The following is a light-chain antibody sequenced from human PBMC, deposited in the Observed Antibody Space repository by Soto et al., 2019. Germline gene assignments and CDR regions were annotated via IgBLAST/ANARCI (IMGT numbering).Light chain of an antibody. V-gene: IGKV3-20*01. CDR1: QTVSNNY. Sequence: EIVLTPSQGTLSLSPGDRATLSCLASQTVSNNYLAWCQQKPGQAPRVIMYGASRRATGIPDRFSGGGSGTDFTLTISRLEPEDFAVYFCQQYAGPPTTFGQGTRLEIK. J-gene: IGKJ5*01. CDR2: GAS. CDR3: QQYAGPPTT.